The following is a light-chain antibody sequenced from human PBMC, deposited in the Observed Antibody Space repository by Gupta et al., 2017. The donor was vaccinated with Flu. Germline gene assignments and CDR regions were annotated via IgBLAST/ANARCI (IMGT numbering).Light chain of an antibody. CDR1: QSVNSY. V-gene: IGKV1-39*01. CDR3: QQSYSNSWT. Sequence: IQLTQSPSSLSASIGDSVTITCRPSQSVNSYLNWYQQKPGRAPRLLIYDVSTLQSGVPSRFSASRSGTDFTLSITALQPEDSATYYCQQSYSNSWTFGQGTKVEIK. J-gene: IGKJ1*01. CDR2: DVS.